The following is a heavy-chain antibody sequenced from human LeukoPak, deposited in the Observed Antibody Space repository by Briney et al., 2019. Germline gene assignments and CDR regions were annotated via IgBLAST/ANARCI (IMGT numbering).Heavy chain of an antibody. V-gene: IGHV3-66*01. CDR3: ARDLPNYYDSSGYYNY. CDR2: IYSGGST. CDR1: GFTVSSNY. J-gene: IGHJ4*02. Sequence: RTGGSLRLSCAASGFTVSSNYMSWVRQAPGKGLEWVSVIYSGGSTYYADSVKGRFTISRDNSKNTLYLQMNSLRAEDTAVYYCARDLPNYYDSSGYYNYWGQGTLVTVSS. D-gene: IGHD3-22*01.